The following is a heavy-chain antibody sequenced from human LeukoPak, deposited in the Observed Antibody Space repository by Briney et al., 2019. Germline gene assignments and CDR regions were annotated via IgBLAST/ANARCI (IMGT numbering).Heavy chain of an antibody. CDR3: VRGGQGRDDYFDY. V-gene: IGHV3-48*04. CDR1: GFSFRSYS. Sequence: GGPLRLSCAASGFSFRSYSMNWVRQSQGKGLEWISYIGGGDRIYYADSMRGRFTISRDNAKNSVYLQMNSLRVEDTAVYYCVRGGQGRDDYFDYWGQGTLVTVSS. CDR2: IGGGDRI. J-gene: IGHJ4*02.